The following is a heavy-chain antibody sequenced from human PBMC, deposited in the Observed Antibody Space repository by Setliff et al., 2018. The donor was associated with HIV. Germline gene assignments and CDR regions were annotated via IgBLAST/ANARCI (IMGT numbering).Heavy chain of an antibody. CDR1: GYTFTNYY. D-gene: IGHD3-10*01. CDR3: ARDPFLWEVTPP. J-gene: IGHJ5*02. Sequence: ASEVSCKASGYTFTNYYLHWVRQAPGQGLEWMGWINPNSGGTNYAQKFQGRVTMTRDTSISTAYMELSRLRYDDTAIYYCARDPFLWEVTPPWGQGTLVTVSS. V-gene: IGHV1-2*02. CDR2: INPNSGGT.